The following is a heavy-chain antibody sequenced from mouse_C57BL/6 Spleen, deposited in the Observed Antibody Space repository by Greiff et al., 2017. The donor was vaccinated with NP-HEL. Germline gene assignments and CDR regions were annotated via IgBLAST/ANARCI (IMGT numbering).Heavy chain of an antibody. Sequence: QVQLQQSGPELVKPGASVKISCKASGYAFSSSWMNWVKQRPGKGLEWIGRIYPGDGDTNYNGKFKGKATLTADKSSSTAYMQLSSLTSEDSAVYFCAGNHGAMDYWGQGTSVTVSS. V-gene: IGHV1-82*01. J-gene: IGHJ4*01. CDR3: AGNHGAMDY. CDR1: GYAFSSSW. D-gene: IGHD2-1*01. CDR2: IYPGDGDT.